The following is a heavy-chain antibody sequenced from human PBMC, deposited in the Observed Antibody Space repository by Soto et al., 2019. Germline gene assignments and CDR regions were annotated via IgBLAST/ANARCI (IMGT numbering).Heavy chain of an antibody. V-gene: IGHV3-30*18. CDR3: AKGYISAAGVLDAFDI. CDR1: GFIFSSYG. CDR2: ISYDGSKK. J-gene: IGHJ3*02. D-gene: IGHD6-13*01. Sequence: QVQLVESGGGVVQPGGSLRLSCAASGFIFSSYGMHWVRQAPGKGLEWVAVISYDGSKKYYEDSVKGRFTISRDNFKNTFFRQMNSLRAEDTAVYYCAKGYISAAGVLDAFDIWGQGTVVTVSS.